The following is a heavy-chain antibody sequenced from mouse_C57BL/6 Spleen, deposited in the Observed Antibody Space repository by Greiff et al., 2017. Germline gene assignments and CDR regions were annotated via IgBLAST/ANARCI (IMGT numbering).Heavy chain of an antibody. CDR1: GYTFTSYW. D-gene: IGHD1-1*01. CDR3: ARSLYYGSSCFYAMDY. CDR2: IHPNSGST. V-gene: IGHV1-64*01. J-gene: IGHJ4*01. Sequence: QVQLQQPGAELVKPGASVKLSCKASGYTFTSYWMHWVKQRPGQGLEWIGMIHPNSGSTNYNEKFKSKATLTVDKSSSTAYMQLSRLPSENSAVYCCARSLYYGSSCFYAMDYWGQGTSVTVSA.